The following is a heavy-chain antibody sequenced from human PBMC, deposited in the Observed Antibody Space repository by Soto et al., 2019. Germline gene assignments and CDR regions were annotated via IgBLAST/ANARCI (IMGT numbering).Heavy chain of an antibody. CDR1: GYTFTSYD. V-gene: IGHV1-8*01. J-gene: IGHJ5*02. Sequence: QVQLVQSGAEVKKPGASVKVSCKASGYTFTSYDINWVRQATGQGLEWMGWMNPNSGNTAYAQKFLGRVTMTRNTSISTAYMGLSSLRSGDTGVYFCARERTRGFDPWGQGTLVSVSS. CDR2: MNPNSGNT. CDR3: ARERTRGFDP.